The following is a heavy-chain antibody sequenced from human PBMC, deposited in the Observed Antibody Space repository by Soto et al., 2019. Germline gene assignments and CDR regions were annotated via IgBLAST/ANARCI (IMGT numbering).Heavy chain of an antibody. Sequence: QVHLVQSGAEMKKPGSSVKVSCKVSGGDLTNSGISWVRQAPGQGLEWMGGIFPLLAMVDYSQKFQGRVTMSADESTTTAYLDLSSLQSVVTAVYYCAKEAGTGFTSWGQGTLVIVSS. J-gene: IGHJ4*02. D-gene: IGHD2-8*02. CDR2: IFPLLAMV. V-gene: IGHV1-69*04. CDR3: AKEAGTGFTS. CDR1: GGDLTNSG.